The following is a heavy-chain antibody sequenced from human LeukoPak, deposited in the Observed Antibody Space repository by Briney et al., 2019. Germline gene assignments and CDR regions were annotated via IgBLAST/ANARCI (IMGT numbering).Heavy chain of an antibody. J-gene: IGHJ1*01. Sequence: GGSLRLSCAVSGITLSNYGMSWVRQAPGKGLEWVAGISGSGGGTSYADSVKGRFTISRDNSKNTLYLQMNSLRAEDTAVYYCARETSGSYHAEYFQHWGQGTLVTVSS. CDR1: GITLSNYG. CDR3: ARETSGSYHAEYFQH. CDR2: ISGSGGGT. D-gene: IGHD1-26*01. V-gene: IGHV3-23*01.